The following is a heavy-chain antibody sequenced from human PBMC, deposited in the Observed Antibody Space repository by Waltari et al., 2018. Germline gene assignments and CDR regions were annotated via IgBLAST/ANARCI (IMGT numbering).Heavy chain of an antibody. V-gene: IGHV4-34*01. CDR2: INHSPNS. J-gene: IGHJ6*02. D-gene: IGHD2-8*02. CDR3: VRLEDCTGPGGNCYSGAPFAVDV. Sequence: QVHLQQWGAGLLRPSETLSLICAVYGGSLRVFYWAWIRQPPGKGLEWIGEINHSPNSNYNPSLRSRVHMSIDTSQNQFSLQLTSVTAADTGVYYCVRLEDCTGPGGNCYSGAPFAVDVWGQGTTVTVPS. CDR1: GGSLRVFY.